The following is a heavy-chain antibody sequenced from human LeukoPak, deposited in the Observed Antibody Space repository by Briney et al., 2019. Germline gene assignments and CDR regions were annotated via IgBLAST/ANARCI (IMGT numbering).Heavy chain of an antibody. CDR1: GGTFSSYA. Sequence: SSVKVSCKASGGTFSSYAISWVRQVPGQGLEWMGGIIPIFGTANYAQKFQARVTITADESTSTAYMELSSLRSEDTAVYYCARGAYCSSTSCYDYYMDVWGKGTTVTVSS. D-gene: IGHD2-2*01. CDR3: ARGAYCSSTSCYDYYMDV. J-gene: IGHJ6*03. CDR2: IIPIFGTA. V-gene: IGHV1-69*01.